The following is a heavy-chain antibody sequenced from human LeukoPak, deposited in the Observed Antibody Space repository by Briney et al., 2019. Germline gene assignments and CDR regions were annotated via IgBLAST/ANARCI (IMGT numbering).Heavy chain of an antibody. CDR1: GGTFSSYA. V-gene: IGHV1-69*01. Sequence: SVKVSCKASGGTFSSYAISWVRQAPGQGLEWMGGIIPIFGTANYAQKFQSRVTITADESTSTAYMELSSLRSEDTAVYYCARVFLDGVEGYNWFDPWGQGTLVTVSS. CDR3: ARVFLDGVEGYNWFDP. D-gene: IGHD3-3*01. J-gene: IGHJ5*02. CDR2: IIPIFGTA.